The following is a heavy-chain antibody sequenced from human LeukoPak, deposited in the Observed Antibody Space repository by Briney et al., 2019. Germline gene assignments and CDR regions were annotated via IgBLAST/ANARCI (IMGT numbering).Heavy chain of an antibody. J-gene: IGHJ4*02. D-gene: IGHD2-8*01. CDR2: INPNSGGT. Sequence: ASVKVSCKASGYTFTGYYMHWVRQAPGQGLEWMGWINPNSGGTNYAQKFQGRVTMTRDTSISTAYMELSRLRSDDTAVYYCARAGYCTNGVCYPIDYWGQGTPVTVSS. CDR1: GYTFTGYY. V-gene: IGHV1-2*02. CDR3: ARAGYCTNGVCYPIDY.